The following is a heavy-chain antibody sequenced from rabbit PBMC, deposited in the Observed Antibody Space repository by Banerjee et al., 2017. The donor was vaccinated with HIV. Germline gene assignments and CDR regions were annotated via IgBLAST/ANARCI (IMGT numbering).Heavy chain of an antibody. D-gene: IGHD2-1*01. J-gene: IGHJ4*01. V-gene: IGHV1S40*01. Sequence: QSLEESGGDLVKPGASLTLTCTASGFSFSSSYWICWVRQAPGKGLEWIACIWAGSSGSTYYASWARGRFTISKTSSTTVTLQMTSLTAADTATYFCARWEYNYDDYGDAQYYFNLWGQGTLVTVS. CDR2: IWAGSSGST. CDR1: GFSFSSSYW. CDR3: ARWEYNYDDYGDAQYYFNL.